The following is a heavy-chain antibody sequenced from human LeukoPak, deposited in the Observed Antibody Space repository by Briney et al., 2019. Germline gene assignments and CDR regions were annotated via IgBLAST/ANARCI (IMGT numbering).Heavy chain of an antibody. CDR2: FDPEDGET. D-gene: IGHD2-2*02. CDR1: GYTLTELS. CDR3: ATEGDIVVVPAAILGY. Sequence: GASVKVSCKVSGYTLTELSMHWVRQAPGKGLEWMAGFDPEDGETIYAQKFQGRVTMTEDTSTDTAYMELSSLRSEDTAVYYCATEGDIVVVPAAILGYWGQGTLVTVSS. V-gene: IGHV1-24*01. J-gene: IGHJ4*02.